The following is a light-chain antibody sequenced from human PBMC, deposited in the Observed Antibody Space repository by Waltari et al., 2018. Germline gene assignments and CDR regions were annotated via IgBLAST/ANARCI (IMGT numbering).Light chain of an antibody. CDR2: EVS. V-gene: IGLV2-14*01. Sequence: QSALTQPASVAGLPGQSLTISCSGTDSDVGAYDFVSWYQQHPGKAPHLIIYEVSNRPSGISNRFSASKSGNTASLTISGLQAEDEADYYCSSYTTSSAPGVFGTGTRVTVL. CDR1: DSDVGAYDF. J-gene: IGLJ1*01. CDR3: SSYTTSSAPGV.